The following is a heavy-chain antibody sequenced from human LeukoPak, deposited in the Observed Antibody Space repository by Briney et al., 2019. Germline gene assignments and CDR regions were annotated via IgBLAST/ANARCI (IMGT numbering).Heavy chain of an antibody. CDR2: FDPENGEI. CDR3: STDAGYCNSTTCSYYLDY. D-gene: IGHD2/OR15-2a*01. Sequence: ASVKVSRKFSGYTLPELSIHWVRPAPGKGVEWMGGFDPENGEIIYAQKFQGRVTMTEDRSGDTANIQLSSLRSEDTAVYYCSTDAGYCNSTTCSYYLDYWGQGTLVTVSS. CDR1: GYTLPELS. V-gene: IGHV1-24*01. J-gene: IGHJ4*02.